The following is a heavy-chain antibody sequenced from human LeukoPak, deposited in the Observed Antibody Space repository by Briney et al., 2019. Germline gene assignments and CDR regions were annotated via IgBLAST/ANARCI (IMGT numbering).Heavy chain of an antibody. CDR3: AKSLDAQAVADPFDY. CDR2: ISYDGSNK. Sequence: GGSLRLSCAASGFTFSSYAMHWVRQAPGKGLEWVAVISYDGSNKYYADSAKGRFTISRDNSKNTLYLQMNSLRAEDTAVYYCAKSLDAQAVADPFDYWGQGTLVTVSS. D-gene: IGHD6-19*01. J-gene: IGHJ4*02. CDR1: GFTFSSYA. V-gene: IGHV3-30-3*02.